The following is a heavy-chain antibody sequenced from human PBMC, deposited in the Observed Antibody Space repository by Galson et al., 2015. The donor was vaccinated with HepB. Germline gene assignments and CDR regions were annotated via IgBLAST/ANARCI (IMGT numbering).Heavy chain of an antibody. Sequence: SVKVSCKASGYTFTSYYIHWVRQAPGQGLEWMGIINPGGGGTGKSQKFQGRVTMTTDTSTSTVYMELSSLRSDDTAMYYCARDDARGYYSGGDYWGQGTLVTVSS. CDR3: ARDDARGYYSGGDY. CDR2: INPGGGGT. J-gene: IGHJ4*02. D-gene: IGHD3-22*01. V-gene: IGHV1-46*01. CDR1: GYTFTSYY.